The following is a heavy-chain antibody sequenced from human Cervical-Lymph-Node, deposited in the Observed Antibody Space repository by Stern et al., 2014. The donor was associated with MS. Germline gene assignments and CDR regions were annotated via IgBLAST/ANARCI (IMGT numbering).Heavy chain of an antibody. V-gene: IGHV1-69*01. CDR2: IIPVSGTA. CDR1: GGTFRNYA. Sequence: VQLVESGAEVKKPGSSVKVSCKASGGTFRNYALSWVRQAPGQGLEWMGVIIPVSGTATYAQKFHGRVNIIADESTGTVYMELSSLGSEDPAVYSCAIFHPPRWGQGTMVTVSS. CDR3: AIFHPPR. J-gene: IGHJ3*01.